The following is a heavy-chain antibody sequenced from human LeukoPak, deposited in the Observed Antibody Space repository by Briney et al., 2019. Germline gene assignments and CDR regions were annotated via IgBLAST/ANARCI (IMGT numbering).Heavy chain of an antibody. V-gene: IGHV4-39*07. CDR3: ARGSEQALFDP. Sequence: SETLSLTCTVSGGSISSGSYYWGWIRQPPGKGLAWIGGIHDSGTTYYNPSLKSRVTISVDTSKNQFSLKLSSVTAADTAVYYCARGSEQALFDPWGQGTLVTVSS. CDR1: GGSISSGSYY. J-gene: IGHJ5*02. CDR2: IHDSGTT.